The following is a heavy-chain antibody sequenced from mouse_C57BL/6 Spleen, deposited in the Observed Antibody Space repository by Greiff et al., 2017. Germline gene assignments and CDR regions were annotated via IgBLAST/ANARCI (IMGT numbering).Heavy chain of an antibody. D-gene: IGHD2-2*01. V-gene: IGHV3-8*01. CDR1: GYSITSDY. Sequence: EVKLVESGPGLAKPSQTLSLTCSVTGYSITSDYWNWIRKFPGHKLEYMGYISYSGSTYYNPCLKSRISITRDTSKNQYYLQLNSVTTDDTATYYCTRYGGGYGRFAYGGQGTLVTVSA. CDR3: TRYGGGYGRFAY. J-gene: IGHJ3*01. CDR2: ISYSGST.